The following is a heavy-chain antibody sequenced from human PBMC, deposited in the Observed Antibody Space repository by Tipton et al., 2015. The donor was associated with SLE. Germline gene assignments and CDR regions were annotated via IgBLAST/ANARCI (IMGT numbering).Heavy chain of an antibody. V-gene: IGHV4-59*01. CDR1: GGYISSYY. CDR3: ARSRGSSWYPSY. D-gene: IGHD6-13*01. J-gene: IGHJ4*02. CDR2: IYYSGST. Sequence: TLSLTCTVSGGYISSYYWSWIRQPPGKGLEWIGYIYYSGSTNYNPSLKSRVTISVDTSKNPFSLKLSSVTAADTAVYYCARSRGSSWYPSYWGQGTLVTVSS.